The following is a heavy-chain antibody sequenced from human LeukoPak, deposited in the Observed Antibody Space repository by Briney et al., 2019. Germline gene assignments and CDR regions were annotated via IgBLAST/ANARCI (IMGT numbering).Heavy chain of an antibody. V-gene: IGHV1-2*02. J-gene: IGHJ4*02. D-gene: IGHD2-2*01. CDR2: INPNSGGT. CDR3: ARGDGSGIVVVPAAVVY. CDR1: GYIFTGYY. Sequence: ASVKVSCKTSGYIFTGYYMHWVRQAPGQGLEWMGWINPNSGGTNYAQKFQGRVTMTRDTSISTAYMELSRLRSDDTAVYYCARGDGSGIVVVPAAVVYWGQGTLVTVSS.